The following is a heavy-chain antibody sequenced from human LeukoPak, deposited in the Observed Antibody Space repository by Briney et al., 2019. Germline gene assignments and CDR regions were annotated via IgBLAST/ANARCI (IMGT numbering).Heavy chain of an antibody. Sequence: SSQTLSLTCTVSGGSISSGDYYWSVIRQPPGKGLEWIGYIYYSGSTYYNPSLKSRVTISVDTSKNQFSLKLSSVTAADTAVYYCASSKEYQLLKNDYWGQGTLVTVSS. V-gene: IGHV4-30-4*08. CDR1: GGSISSGDYY. CDR2: IYYSGST. J-gene: IGHJ4*02. D-gene: IGHD2-2*01. CDR3: ASSKEYQLLKNDY.